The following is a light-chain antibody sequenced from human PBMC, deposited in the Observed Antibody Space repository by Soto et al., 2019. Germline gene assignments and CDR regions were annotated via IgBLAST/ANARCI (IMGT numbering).Light chain of an antibody. CDR3: QVFDGSLWT. J-gene: IGKJ1*01. Sequence: IVLAQSPGTLSLSPGERATLSCRPTQSASSNKLAWYQQKPGQAPRLLIYGASGRASGIPDRFSGSGSGTDFTLTISRLEPEDFAVYYCQVFDGSLWTFGQGTKVDIK. CDR1: QSASSNK. V-gene: IGKV3-20*01. CDR2: GAS.